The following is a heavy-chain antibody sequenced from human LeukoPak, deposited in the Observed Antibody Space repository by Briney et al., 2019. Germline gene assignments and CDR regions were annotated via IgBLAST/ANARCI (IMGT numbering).Heavy chain of an antibody. V-gene: IGHV4-39*01. CDR3: ARLDGPRNFINY. CDR1: GDSISTSTYH. D-gene: IGHD5-24*01. J-gene: IGHJ4*02. CDR2: IDYTGST. Sequence: PSETLSLTCTVSGDSISTSTYHRRWIRQPPGKGLEWIGTIDYTGSTYYNASLKSRVAISVNTSKNQFSPNLSSVATADNALSNCARLDGPRNFINYWGQGTLVTVSS.